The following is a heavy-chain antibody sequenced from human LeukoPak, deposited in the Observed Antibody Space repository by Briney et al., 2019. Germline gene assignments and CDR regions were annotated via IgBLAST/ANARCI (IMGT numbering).Heavy chain of an antibody. CDR3: ARTPYCTNGVCYTSSYFDY. V-gene: IGHV3-66*01. CDR1: GFTVSTNY. Sequence: PGGSLRLSCAASGFTVSTNYMSWVRQAPGKGLEWVSSIYTGGSTYSADSVKGRFTISRDKSKNTLYLQMNSLRAEDTAVYYCARTPYCTNGVCYTSSYFDYWGQGTLVTVSA. D-gene: IGHD2-8*01. J-gene: IGHJ4*02. CDR2: IYTGGST.